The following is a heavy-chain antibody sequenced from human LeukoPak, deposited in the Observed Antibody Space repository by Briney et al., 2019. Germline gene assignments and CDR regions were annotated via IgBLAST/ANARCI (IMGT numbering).Heavy chain of an antibody. V-gene: IGHV1-69*13. D-gene: IGHD3-22*01. CDR3: AGDGYYYDRRFDY. CDR2: IIPIFGTA. Sequence: SAKVSCKTSGYTFTNFYMHWVRQAPGQGLEWMGGIIPIFGTANYAQEFQGRVTITADESTSTAYMELSSLRSEDTAVYYCAGDGYYYDRRFDYWGQGTLVTVSS. J-gene: IGHJ4*02. CDR1: GYTFTNFY.